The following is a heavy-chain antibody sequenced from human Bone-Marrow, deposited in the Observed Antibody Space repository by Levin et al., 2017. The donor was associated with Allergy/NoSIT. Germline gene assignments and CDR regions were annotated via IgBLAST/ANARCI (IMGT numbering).Heavy chain of an antibody. CDR3: ARERGTGVSDY. Sequence: ASETLSLTCAVHGGSFSGYSWNWIRQPPGKGLEWIGQVNHNGATNYNPSLKSRVTITLDTSRNLFSLKVTSVTAADTAVYYCARERGTGVSDYWGQGTQVTVSS. CDR1: GGSFSGYS. J-gene: IGHJ4*02. CDR2: VNHNGAT. V-gene: IGHV4-34*01. D-gene: IGHD7-27*01.